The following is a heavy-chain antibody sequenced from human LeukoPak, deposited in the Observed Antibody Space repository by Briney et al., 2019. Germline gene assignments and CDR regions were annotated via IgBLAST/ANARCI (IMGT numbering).Heavy chain of an antibody. CDR2: IKQDGSEK. CDR3: ASDPSGYSSGPSPDYFDY. CDR1: GFTFSSYW. J-gene: IGHJ4*02. Sequence: GGSLRLSCAASGFTFSSYWMSWVRQAPGKGLEWVANIKQDGSEKYYVDSVKGRFTISRDNAKNSLYLQMNSLRAEDTAVYYCASDPSGYSSGPSPDYFDYWGQGTLVTVSS. V-gene: IGHV3-7*01. D-gene: IGHD6-19*01.